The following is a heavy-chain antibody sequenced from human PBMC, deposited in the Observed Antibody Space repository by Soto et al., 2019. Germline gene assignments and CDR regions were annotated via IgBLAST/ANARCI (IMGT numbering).Heavy chain of an antibody. V-gene: IGHV1-3*01. CDR1: GYTFTSYA. CDR2: INAGNGNT. J-gene: IGHJ4*02. Sequence: GASVKVSCKASGYTFTSYAMHWALQAPGQRLEWIGWINAGNGNTKYSQKFQGRVTISRDTSASTAYMELSSLRSEDTAVYYCATGVLYCYDSSGPNFDYWGQGTLVTVSS. CDR3: ATGVLYCYDSSGPNFDY. D-gene: IGHD3-22*01.